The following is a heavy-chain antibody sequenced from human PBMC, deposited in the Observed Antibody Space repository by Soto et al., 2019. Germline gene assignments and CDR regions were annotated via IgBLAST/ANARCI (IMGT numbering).Heavy chain of an antibody. D-gene: IGHD6-25*01. J-gene: IGHJ4*02. CDR2: IYYSGST. V-gene: IGHV4-39*01. CDR3: ARREGARLMAPFDY. CDR1: GGSISSSSYY. Sequence: SETLSLTCTVSGGSISSSSYYWGWIRQPPGKGLEWIGSIYYSGSTYYNPSLKSRVTISVDTSKNQFSLKLSSVTAADTAVYYCARREGARLMAPFDYWGQGTLVTVSS.